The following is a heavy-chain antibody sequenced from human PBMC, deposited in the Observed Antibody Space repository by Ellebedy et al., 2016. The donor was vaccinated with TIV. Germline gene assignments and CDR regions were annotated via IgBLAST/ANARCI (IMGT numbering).Heavy chain of an antibody. Sequence: SETLSLTXTVSGDPRSSAYWGWIRQPPGKGLQWLGLIYDTDRTTYNPSLKGRVTLSVDTSKKQFSMRLNSVTAADTAIYFCASLNKGGSFLDSYFDHWGQGTLVTVSS. J-gene: IGHJ4*02. CDR3: ASLNKGGSFLDSYFDH. V-gene: IGHV4-59*13. D-gene: IGHD2-21*01. CDR2: IYDTDRT. CDR1: GDPRSSAY.